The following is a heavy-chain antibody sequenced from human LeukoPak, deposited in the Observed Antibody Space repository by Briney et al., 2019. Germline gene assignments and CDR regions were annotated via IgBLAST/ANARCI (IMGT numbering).Heavy chain of an antibody. CDR3: ARERYSSSWYSPFDY. V-gene: IGHV4-34*01. Sequence: SETLSLTCAVYGGSFSGYYWSWIRQPPGKGLEWIGEINHSGSTNYNPSLKSRVTISVDTSKNQFSLKLSSVTAADTAVYYCARERYSSSWYSPFDYWGQGTLVTVSS. D-gene: IGHD6-13*01. CDR2: INHSGST. CDR1: GGSFSGYY. J-gene: IGHJ4*02.